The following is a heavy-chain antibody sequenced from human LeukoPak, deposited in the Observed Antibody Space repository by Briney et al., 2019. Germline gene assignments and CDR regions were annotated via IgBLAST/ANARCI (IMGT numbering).Heavy chain of an antibody. CDR1: GVSISTYS. Sequence: SETLSLTCTVSGVSISTYSWSWIRQSPGKALEWIGYIYYSGTTNYNPSLKSRLTISVDTSKNQFSLKLSSVTAADTAVYYCASRIVVVPAAQSWYFDLWGRGTLVTVSS. V-gene: IGHV4-59*12. D-gene: IGHD2-2*01. CDR2: IYYSGTT. CDR3: ASRIVVVPAAQSWYFDL. J-gene: IGHJ2*01.